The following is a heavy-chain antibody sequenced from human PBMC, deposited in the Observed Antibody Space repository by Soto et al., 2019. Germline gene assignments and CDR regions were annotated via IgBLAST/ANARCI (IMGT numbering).Heavy chain of an antibody. Sequence: PGGSLRLSCAASGFTFSSYSMNWVRQAPGKGLEWVSSISSSSSYIYYADSVKGRFTISRDNAKNSLYLQMNSLRAEDTAVYYCARDRYSSSSWFDPRGQGTLVTVSS. CDR3: ARDRYSSSSWFDP. D-gene: IGHD6-13*01. J-gene: IGHJ5*02. CDR2: ISSSSSYI. V-gene: IGHV3-21*01. CDR1: GFTFSSYS.